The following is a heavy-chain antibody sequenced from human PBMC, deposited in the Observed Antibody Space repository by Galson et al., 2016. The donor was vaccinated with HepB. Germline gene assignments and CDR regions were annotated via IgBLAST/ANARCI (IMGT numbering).Heavy chain of an antibody. V-gene: IGHV3-21*01. J-gene: IGHJ3*02. CDR3: ARVREQQLLDAFDI. Sequence: SLRLSCAASGFTFRSNDVNWVRQAPGKGLEWVSSISSGSSYIYYADSVKGRFTISRDNAKNSLYLQMNSLRAEDTAVYYCARVREQQLLDAFDIWGQGTMVTVSS. CDR2: ISSGSSYI. D-gene: IGHD6-13*01. CDR1: GFTFRSND.